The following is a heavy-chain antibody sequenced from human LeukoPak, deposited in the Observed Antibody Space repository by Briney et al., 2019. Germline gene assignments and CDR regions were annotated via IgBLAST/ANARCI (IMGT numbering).Heavy chain of an antibody. J-gene: IGHJ4*02. CDR3: VRQRDVEPPFDY. Sequence: GESLKISCKGSGYRFTKSWIGWVRQMPGKGLEWMGVIYPGDSDTRYSPSFQGQVTISADKSNSTAYLQWSSLKASDTAMYYCVRQRDVEPPFDYWGQGTLVTVSS. D-gene: IGHD1-14*01. CDR1: GYRFTKSW. CDR2: IYPGDSDT. V-gene: IGHV5-51*01.